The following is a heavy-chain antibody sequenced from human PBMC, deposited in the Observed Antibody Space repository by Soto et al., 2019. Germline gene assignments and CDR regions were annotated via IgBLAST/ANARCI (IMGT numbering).Heavy chain of an antibody. CDR2: IYSGGST. CDR3: ARDGWLRYAEYYYYYMDV. D-gene: IGHD5-12*01. Sequence: GGSLRLSCAASGFTVSSNYMSWVRQAPGKGLEWVSVIYSGGSTYYADSVKGRFTISRHNSKNTLYLQMNSLRAEDTAVYYCARDGWLRYAEYYYYYMDVWGKGTTVTVSS. J-gene: IGHJ6*03. V-gene: IGHV3-53*04. CDR1: GFTVSSNY.